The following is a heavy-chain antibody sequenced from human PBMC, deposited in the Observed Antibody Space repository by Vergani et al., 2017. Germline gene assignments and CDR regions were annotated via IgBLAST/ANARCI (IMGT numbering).Heavy chain of an antibody. Sequence: QVQLQQWGAGLLKPSETLSLTCAVYGGSFSGYYWSWIRQPPGKGLEWIGEINHSGSTNYNPSLKSRVTISVDTSKNQFSLKLSSVTAADTAVYYCARLDQLRYCSGGSCYYYYGMDVWGQGTTVTVSS. V-gene: IGHV4-34*01. CDR3: ARLDQLRYCSGGSCYYYYGMDV. J-gene: IGHJ6*02. CDR1: GGSFSGYY. D-gene: IGHD2-15*01. CDR2: INHSGST.